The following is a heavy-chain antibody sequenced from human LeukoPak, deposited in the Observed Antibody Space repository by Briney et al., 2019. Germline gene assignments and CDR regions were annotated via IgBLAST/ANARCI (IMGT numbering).Heavy chain of an antibody. V-gene: IGHV1-69*04. CDR2: IIPILGIA. J-gene: IGHJ4*02. CDR1: GGTFSSYA. D-gene: IGHD1-26*01. Sequence: ASVKVSCKASGGTFSSYAISWVRQAPGQGLEWMGRIIPILGIADYAQKFQGRVTITADKSTSTAYMELSGLRSEDTAVYYCARHYSGSYLGVYWGQGTLVTVSS. CDR3: ARHYSGSYLGVY.